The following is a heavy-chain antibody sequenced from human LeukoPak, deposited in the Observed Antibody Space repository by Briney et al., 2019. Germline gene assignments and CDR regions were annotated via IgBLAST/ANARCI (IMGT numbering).Heavy chain of an antibody. Sequence: MPSETLSLTCTVSGGSISSYYWSWLRQPPGKELEWIGYIYYSGSTNYNPSLKSRVTISVDTSKNQFSLKLSSVTAADTAVYYCVLSAVRAWAGAFDIWGQGTMVTVFS. CDR1: GGSISSYY. CDR2: IYYSGST. V-gene: IGHV4-59*12. D-gene: IGHD4-17*01. J-gene: IGHJ3*02. CDR3: VLSAVRAWAGAFDI.